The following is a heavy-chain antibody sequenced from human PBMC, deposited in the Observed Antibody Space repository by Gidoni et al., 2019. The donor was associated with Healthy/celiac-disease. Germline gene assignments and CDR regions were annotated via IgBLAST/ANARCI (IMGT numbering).Heavy chain of an antibody. Sequence: QVQLQQWGAGLLKPSETLSLTCAVYGGSFRGYYWSWIRQPPGKGLEWIGEINHSGSTNYNPSLKSRVTISVDTSKNQFSLKLSSVTAADTAVYYCARGCSGGSCYLRGLDYWGQGTLVTVSS. CDR2: INHSGST. V-gene: IGHV4-34*01. J-gene: IGHJ4*02. CDR3: ARGCSGGSCYLRGLDY. D-gene: IGHD2-15*01. CDR1: GGSFRGYY.